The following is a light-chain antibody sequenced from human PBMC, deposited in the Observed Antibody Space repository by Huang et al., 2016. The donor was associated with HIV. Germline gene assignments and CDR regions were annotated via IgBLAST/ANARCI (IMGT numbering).Light chain of an antibody. CDR3: QQFGSALKWT. V-gene: IGKV3-20*01. CDR2: GGS. J-gene: IGKJ1*01. Sequence: EIVLTQFPGTLSLSPGERATVSCRASQRISSGFLAWYQQKPGQAPRLLIYGGSSRATGIPDRFSGSGSGTDFTLTISRLEPEDFAVYYCQQFGSALKWTFGQGTKVEIK. CDR1: QRISSGF.